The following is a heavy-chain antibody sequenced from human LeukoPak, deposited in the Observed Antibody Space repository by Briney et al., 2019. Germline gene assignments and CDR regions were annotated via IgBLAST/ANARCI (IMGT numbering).Heavy chain of an antibody. CDR2: ISGSGGTT. CDR3: AKVCATYYLDF. Sequence: GGSLRLSCAAPGVTFSSNAMRWVRQTPGKRLEWVSAISGSGGTTYYADSVKGRFTISRDNSKNTLYLQMNSLRAEDTAVYYCAKVCATYYLDFWGQGTLVTVSS. J-gene: IGHJ4*02. CDR1: GVTFSSNA. V-gene: IGHV3-23*01.